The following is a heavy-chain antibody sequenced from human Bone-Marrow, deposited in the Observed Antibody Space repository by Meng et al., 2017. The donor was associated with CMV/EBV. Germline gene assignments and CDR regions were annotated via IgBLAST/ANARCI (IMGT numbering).Heavy chain of an antibody. Sequence: GKSLKISCAASGFTFSSYSMNWVRQAPGKGLEWVSSISSSSSYIYYADSVKGRFTISRDNAKNSLYLQMNSLRAEDTAVYYCARERITMVRGANRYFDYWGQGTLVTVSS. V-gene: IGHV3-21*01. CDR2: ISSSSSYI. CDR1: GFTFSSYS. J-gene: IGHJ4*02. CDR3: ARERITMVRGANRYFDY. D-gene: IGHD3-10*01.